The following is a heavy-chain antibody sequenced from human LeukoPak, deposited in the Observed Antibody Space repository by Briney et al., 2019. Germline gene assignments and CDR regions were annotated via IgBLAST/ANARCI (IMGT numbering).Heavy chain of an antibody. J-gene: IGHJ4*02. Sequence: ASVKVSCKASGYTFTSYAMNWVRQAPGQGLEWMGWINTNTGNPTYAQGFTGRFVFSLDTSVSTAYLQISSLKAEDTAVYYCARAANTLGRLSFPQPWGYWGQGTLVTVSS. V-gene: IGHV7-4-1*02. CDR3: ARAANTLGRLSFPQPWGY. D-gene: IGHD3-16*01. CDR1: GYTFTSYA. CDR2: INTNTGNP.